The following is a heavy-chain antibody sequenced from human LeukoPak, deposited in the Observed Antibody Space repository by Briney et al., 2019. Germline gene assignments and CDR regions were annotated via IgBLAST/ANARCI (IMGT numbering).Heavy chain of an antibody. CDR1: GGSISGYY. CDR3: ARGFDIVLMEV. J-gene: IGHJ4*02. D-gene: IGHD2-8*01. CDR2: IYYSGGT. Sequence: SETLSLTCTVSGGSISGYYWSWIRQSPGKGLEWIAYIYYSGGTNYNPSLKSRVTISVDTSKNQFSLRLSSVTAADTAVYYCARGFDIVLMEVWGQGTLVTVSS. V-gene: IGHV4-59*01.